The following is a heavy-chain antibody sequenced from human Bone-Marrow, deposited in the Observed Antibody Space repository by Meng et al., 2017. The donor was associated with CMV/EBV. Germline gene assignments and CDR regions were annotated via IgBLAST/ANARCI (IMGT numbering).Heavy chain of an antibody. CDR1: GFTFSSYA. D-gene: IGHD3-22*01. J-gene: IGHJ4*01. Sequence: GESLKISCEASGFTFSSYAMSWVRQAPGKGLEWVSAASGGGGSTYYADSVKGRFTIFRDNSKNTLYLQMNSLRAEDTAIYYCAKICYDNSGYIDNWGQGTRVTVSS. CDR3: AKICYDNSGYIDN. CDR2: ASGGGGST. V-gene: IGHV3-23*01.